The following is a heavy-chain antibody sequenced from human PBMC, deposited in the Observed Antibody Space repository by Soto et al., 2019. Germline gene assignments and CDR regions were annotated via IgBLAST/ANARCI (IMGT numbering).Heavy chain of an antibody. CDR2: IIPIFGTA. CDR3: ASCSVHTSRGYCYRMDV. D-gene: IGHD5-18*01. J-gene: IGHJ6*02. V-gene: IGHV1-69*06. Sequence: RASVKVSCKASGGTFSSYAISWVRQAPGQGLEWMGGIIPIFGTANYAQKFQGRVTITADKSTSTAYMELSSLRSEDTAVYYCASCSVHTSRGYCYRMDVWGQGTTVTVSS. CDR1: GGTFSSYA.